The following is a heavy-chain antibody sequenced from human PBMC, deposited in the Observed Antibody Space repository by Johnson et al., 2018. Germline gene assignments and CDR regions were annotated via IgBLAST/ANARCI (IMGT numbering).Heavy chain of an antibody. J-gene: IGHJ4*02. D-gene: IGHD1-26*01. Sequence: DYAAFVKGRFIISRDDSTNTLYLQLNSLNTEDTAVFYCATGSGSYPRSYWGQGILVTVSS. CDR3: ATGSGSYPRSY. V-gene: IGHV3-15*01.